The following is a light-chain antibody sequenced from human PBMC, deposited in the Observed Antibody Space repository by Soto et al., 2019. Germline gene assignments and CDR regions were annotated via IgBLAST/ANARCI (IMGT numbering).Light chain of an antibody. CDR3: QKFNTAPLT. CDR1: QDINVY. V-gene: IGKV1-27*01. Sequence: DIRMTQSRSSLSASVGDRVTIACRASQDINVYLAWYQQKPGKVPKLLIYSASTLQSGVPSRFSGSGSGTDFTLTISSLQPEDVATYYCQKFNTAPLTFGQGTRLEIK. CDR2: SAS. J-gene: IGKJ5*01.